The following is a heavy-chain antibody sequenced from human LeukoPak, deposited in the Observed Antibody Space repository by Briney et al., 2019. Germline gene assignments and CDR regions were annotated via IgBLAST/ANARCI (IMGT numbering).Heavy chain of an antibody. D-gene: IGHD3-22*01. CDR1: GFTFSSYW. CDR3: VRGYSSGYRLDY. J-gene: IGHJ4*02. CDR2: INGDGSST. Sequence: GGSLRLSCAASGFTFSSYWMHWVRQDPVKGLLWVSRINGDGSSTDYADSEKGRFTISRDNAKNTVYLQMNSLKAEDPAVYYCVRGYSSGYRLDYWGQGTLVTVSS. V-gene: IGHV3-74*01.